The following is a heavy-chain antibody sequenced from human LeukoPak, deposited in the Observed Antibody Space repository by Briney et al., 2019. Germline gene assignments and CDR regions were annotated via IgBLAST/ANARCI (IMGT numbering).Heavy chain of an antibody. D-gene: IGHD2-15*01. V-gene: IGHV3-7*01. CDR3: AREDGYCSGGNCYSYFDS. CDR1: GFTFSSYG. J-gene: IGHJ4*02. CDR2: IKKTGSET. Sequence: GGSLRLSCAASGFTFSSYGMHWVRQAPGKGLEWVAYIKKTGSETYYVDPVKGRFTITRDNTRNSLFLQMYSLRAEDTAVYFCAREDGYCSGGNCYSYFDSWGQGTLVTVSS.